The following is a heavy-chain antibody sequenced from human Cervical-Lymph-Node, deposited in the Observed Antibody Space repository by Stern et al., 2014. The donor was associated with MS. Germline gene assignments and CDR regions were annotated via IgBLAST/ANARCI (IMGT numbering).Heavy chain of an antibody. D-gene: IGHD2-2*01. CDR2: ISAYNGNT. Sequence: QVQLVQSGAEVKKPGASVTVSCKASGYTFTSYGVNWVRQAPGPGLEWLGWISAYNGNTDYAQKFQGRVTVPTDTSTTTVYMELRSLRSDDTAFYYCARDSSSSWPLYGMDVWGQGTTVTVSS. CDR1: GYTFTSYG. V-gene: IGHV1-18*01. CDR3: ARDSSSSWPLYGMDV. J-gene: IGHJ6*02.